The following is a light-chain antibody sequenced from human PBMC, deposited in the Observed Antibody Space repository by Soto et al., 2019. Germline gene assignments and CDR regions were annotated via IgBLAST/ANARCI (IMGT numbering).Light chain of an antibody. CDR3: SSYTSSSLHV. Sequence: QSALTQPASVSGPPGQSITISCTGTSSDVGGYNYVSWYQQHPGKAPKLMIYDVSNRPSGVSNRFSGSKSGNTASLTISGLQAEDEADYYCSSYTSSSLHVFGTGTKLTVL. V-gene: IGLV2-14*03. CDR1: SSDVGGYNY. J-gene: IGLJ1*01. CDR2: DVS.